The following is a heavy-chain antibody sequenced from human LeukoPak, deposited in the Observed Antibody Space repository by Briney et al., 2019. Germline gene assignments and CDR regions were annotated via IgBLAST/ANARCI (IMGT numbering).Heavy chain of an antibody. Sequence: PGGSLRLSCAASGFTFSSYWMHWVRQAPGKGLVWVSRINSDGSSTSYADSVKGRFTIPRDNAKNTLYLQMNSLRAEDTAVYYCASERDYYGSGSYPSGYWGQGTLVIVSS. V-gene: IGHV3-74*01. J-gene: IGHJ4*02. CDR3: ASERDYYGSGSYPSGY. D-gene: IGHD3-10*01. CDR2: INSDGSST. CDR1: GFTFSSYW.